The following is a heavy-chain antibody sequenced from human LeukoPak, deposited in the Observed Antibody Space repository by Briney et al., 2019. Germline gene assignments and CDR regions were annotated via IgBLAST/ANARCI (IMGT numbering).Heavy chain of an antibody. CDR2: ITSTSRTI. CDR3: ARDFPDNSLFDL. V-gene: IGHV3-69-1*02. D-gene: IGHD5-24*01. CDR1: GFTFNDYS. Sequence: GGSLRLSCEVSGFTFNDYSMHWVRQAPGKGLEWVSSITSTSRTIFYADSVQGRFTISRDNAKNTVSLEMNSLRSEDAAIYYCARDFPDNSLFDLWGQGNLFSVSS. J-gene: IGHJ4*02.